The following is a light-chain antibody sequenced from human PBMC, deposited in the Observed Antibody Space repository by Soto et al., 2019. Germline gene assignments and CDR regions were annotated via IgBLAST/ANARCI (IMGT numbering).Light chain of an antibody. CDR1: QSVSSN. Sequence: EIVMTQSPATLSVSPGERATLSCRASQSVSSNLAWYQQKPGQAPRLLIYGASTRATGIPARFSGSGSGTDFTLTISSLQSEDFAVYYCQQYNNWPPCTFGQGTKVEIK. J-gene: IGKJ1*01. CDR2: GAS. CDR3: QQYNNWPPCT. V-gene: IGKV3-15*01.